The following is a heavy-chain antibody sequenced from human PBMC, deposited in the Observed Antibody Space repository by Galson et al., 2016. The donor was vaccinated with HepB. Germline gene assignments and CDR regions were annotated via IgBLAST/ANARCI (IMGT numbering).Heavy chain of an antibody. CDR1: GFPFSDYY. J-gene: IGHJ4*02. Sequence: SLRLSCAGFGFPFSDYYMGWIRQAPGKGLEWVAYISTSDDYSAYADSVKGRFTISSDNANNSVSLQMNSLGVDDTGIYYCARGMARATNFWGQGTPVIVSS. D-gene: IGHD1/OR15-1a*01. V-gene: IGHV3-11*06. CDR2: ISTSDDYS. CDR3: ARGMARATNF.